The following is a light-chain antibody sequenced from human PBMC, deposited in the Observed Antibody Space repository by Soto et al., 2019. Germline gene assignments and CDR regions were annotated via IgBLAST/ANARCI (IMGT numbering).Light chain of an antibody. Sequence: QSVLTQPASVSGSPGQSIAISCTGTSSDVGGYNYVSWYQQHPGKAPKLVIYEVSNRPSGVSFRFSGSKSGNTASLTISGLQAEDEADYYCSSYTRRTTYVFGTGTKVTVL. CDR2: EVS. J-gene: IGLJ1*01. CDR1: SSDVGGYNY. CDR3: SSYTRRTTYV. V-gene: IGLV2-14*01.